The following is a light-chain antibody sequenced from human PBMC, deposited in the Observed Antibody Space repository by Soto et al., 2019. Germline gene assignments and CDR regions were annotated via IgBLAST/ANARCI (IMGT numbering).Light chain of an antibody. V-gene: IGKV3-20*01. CDR3: QHYGSSLYT. J-gene: IGKJ2*01. Sequence: EVVLTQSPGTLSLSPGDGATLSCRARQSVTNTFLAWYQQKPGQAPRLLTYGVSSRATGIPDRFSGSGSGTHFTLTISRLEPEDSAVYYCQHYGSSLYTFGQGTKLEIK. CDR2: GVS. CDR1: QSVTNTF.